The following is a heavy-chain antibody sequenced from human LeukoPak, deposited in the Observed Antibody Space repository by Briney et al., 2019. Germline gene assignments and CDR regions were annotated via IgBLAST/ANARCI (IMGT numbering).Heavy chain of an antibody. CDR1: GFTFSSYS. D-gene: IGHD2-15*01. Sequence: PGGSLRLSCAASGFTFSSYSMNWVRQAPGKGLEWVSSISSSSYIYYADSVKGRFTISRDNAKNSLYLQMNSLRAEDTAVYYCARGCSGGSCYTGLDYWGQGTLVTVSS. J-gene: IGHJ4*02. V-gene: IGHV3-21*01. CDR3: ARGCSGGSCYTGLDY. CDR2: ISSSSYI.